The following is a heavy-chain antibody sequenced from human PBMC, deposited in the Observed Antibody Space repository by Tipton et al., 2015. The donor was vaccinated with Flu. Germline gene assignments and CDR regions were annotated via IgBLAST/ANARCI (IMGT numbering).Heavy chain of an antibody. CDR2: VHYSGSS. V-gene: IGHV4-61*01. J-gene: IGHJ4*02. Sequence: TLSLTCSISGGFITSGSYYWSWIRQAPGKGLEWIGYVHYSGSSNYSPSLKSRVTISVDMSKNQFSLKLSSVTAADTAVYYCARGYSNCGGDCYSLFDYWGQGTLVTVSS. D-gene: IGHD2-21*02. CDR1: GGFITSGSYY. CDR3: ARGYSNCGGDCYSLFDY.